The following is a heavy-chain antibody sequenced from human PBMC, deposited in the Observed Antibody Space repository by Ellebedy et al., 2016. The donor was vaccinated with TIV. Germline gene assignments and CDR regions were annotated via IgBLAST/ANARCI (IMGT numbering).Heavy chain of an antibody. V-gene: IGHV3-21*01. D-gene: IGHD2-21*02. J-gene: IGHJ4*02. Sequence: GGSLRLXCAASGFTFSAYTMNWVRQAPGKGLEWVSSIAPSGGSIFYAKSVEGRFSISRDNAEKSLFLQMYSLRPEDTAVYYCARLSGDRSPWYLDFWGQGTLVTVSS. CDR3: ARLSGDRSPWYLDF. CDR1: GFTFSAYT. CDR2: IAPSGGSI.